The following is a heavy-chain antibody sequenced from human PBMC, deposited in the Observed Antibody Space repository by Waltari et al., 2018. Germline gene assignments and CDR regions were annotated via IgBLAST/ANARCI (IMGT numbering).Heavy chain of an antibody. D-gene: IGHD3-22*01. J-gene: IGHJ4*02. CDR2: ISEMGFIT. V-gene: IGHV3-23*01. CDR3: AIHLYSIDYLELAK. CDR1: GFNFISYA. Sequence: EEHLLESGGGLAQPGGSLRLSCAASGFNFISYAMSWVRQAPWKGLEWVSGISEMGFITKDADSVKGRFTVSRDNSKNTVFRHLNSLRAEDTAIYYCAIHLYSIDYLELAKWGQGTLVTVSS.